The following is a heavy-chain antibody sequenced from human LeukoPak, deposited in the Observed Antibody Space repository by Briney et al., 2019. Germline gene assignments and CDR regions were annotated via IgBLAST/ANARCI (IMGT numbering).Heavy chain of an antibody. V-gene: IGHV5-51*01. D-gene: IGHD1/OR15-1a*01. Sequence: GESLKISCKGSGFSFTNCWIAWVRQMPGKGLEWMGLIFPGDSETIYSPSFQGQVTISADKSINTAYLRWSSLKASDTAMYYCATSESQTRFDYWGQGALVTVSS. J-gene: IGHJ4*02. CDR2: IFPGDSET. CDR3: ATSESQTRFDY. CDR1: GFSFTNCW.